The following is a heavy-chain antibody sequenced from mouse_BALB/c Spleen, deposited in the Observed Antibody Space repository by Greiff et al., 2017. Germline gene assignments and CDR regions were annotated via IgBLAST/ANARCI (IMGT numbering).Heavy chain of an antibody. V-gene: IGHV2-6-2*01. D-gene: IGHD1-1*01. Sequence: QVQLKESGPDLVAPSQSLSITCTVSGFSLTSYGVHWVRQPPGKGLEWLVVIWSDGSTTYNSALKSRLSISKDNSKSQVFLKMNSLQTDDTAMYYCARDYYGSSYDAMDYWGQGTSVTVSS. J-gene: IGHJ4*01. CDR1: GFSLTSYG. CDR3: ARDYYGSSYDAMDY. CDR2: IWSDGST.